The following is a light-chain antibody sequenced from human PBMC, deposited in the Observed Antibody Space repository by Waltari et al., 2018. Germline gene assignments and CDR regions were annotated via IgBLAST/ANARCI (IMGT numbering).Light chain of an antibody. CDR3: QQYYSSPWT. Sequence: DIVMTQSPDSLAVSLGERATLNCKSSQSVLYTYYNKNFLAWYQKKPGQPPKLLIYWASTRESGVPDRFSGSGSGTDFTLTISSLQSEDVAVYYCQQYYSSPWTFGQGSKVEIK. CDR1: QSVLYTYYNKNF. CDR2: WAS. V-gene: IGKV4-1*01. J-gene: IGKJ1*01.